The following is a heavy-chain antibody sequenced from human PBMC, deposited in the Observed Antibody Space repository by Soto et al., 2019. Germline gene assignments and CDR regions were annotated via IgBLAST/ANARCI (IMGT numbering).Heavy chain of an antibody. CDR1: GFTFSNAW. Sequence: PVGSLRLSCAGSGFTFSNAWMSWVRQAPGKGLEWVGRIKSIYNGGTIEYAAPVKGRFIITRDDSRATVFLQMNSLKTEDTAVYYCATGQYFDFWGQGTQVTVSS. CDR3: ATGQYFDF. V-gene: IGHV3-15*01. CDR2: IKSIYNGGTI. J-gene: IGHJ4*02.